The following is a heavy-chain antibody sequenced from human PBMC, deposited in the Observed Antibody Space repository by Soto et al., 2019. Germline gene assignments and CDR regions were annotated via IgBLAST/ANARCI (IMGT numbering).Heavy chain of an antibody. J-gene: IGHJ6*03. CDR3: ARRNRYSHRLYYYYYMDV. D-gene: IGHD6-13*01. V-gene: IGHV4-59*01. CDR2: IYYSGST. Sequence: PSETLSLTCTVSGCSISSYYWSWIRQPPGKGLEWIGYIYYSGSTNYNPSLKSRVTISVDTSKNQFSLKLSSVTAADTAVYYCARRNRYSHRLYYYYYMDVWGKGTTVTVSS. CDR1: GCSISSYY.